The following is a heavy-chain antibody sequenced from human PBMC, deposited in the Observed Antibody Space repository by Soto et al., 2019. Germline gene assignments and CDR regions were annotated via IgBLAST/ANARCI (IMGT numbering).Heavy chain of an antibody. CDR3: AREVVVVVPAAIHDYYYMDV. CDR2: IYYSGST. J-gene: IGHJ6*03. V-gene: IGHV4-59*01. Sequence: SETLSLTCTVSGGSISSYYWSWIRQPPGKGLEWIGYIYYSGSTNYNPSLKSRVTISVDTSKNQFSLKLSSVTAADTAVYYCAREVVVVVPAAIHDYYYMDVWGKGTTVTVSS. CDR1: GGSISSYY. D-gene: IGHD2-2*01.